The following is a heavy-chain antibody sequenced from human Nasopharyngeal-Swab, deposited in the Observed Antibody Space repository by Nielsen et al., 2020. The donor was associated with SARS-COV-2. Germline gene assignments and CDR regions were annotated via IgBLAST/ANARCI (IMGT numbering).Heavy chain of an antibody. D-gene: IGHD6-13*01. V-gene: IGHV4-39*02. CDR1: GVSISSSSYY. CDR2: MYDGAT. J-gene: IGHJ3*01. Sequence: SETLSLTCNVSGVSISSSSYYWGWIRQPPGKGLEWIGSMYDGATYSTPSLKSRVTIHADTSKHHLSLSLSSVTVADTAVYYCARRLAAAAGINAFDVWGQGTLVSVSS. CDR3: ARRLAAAAGINAFDV.